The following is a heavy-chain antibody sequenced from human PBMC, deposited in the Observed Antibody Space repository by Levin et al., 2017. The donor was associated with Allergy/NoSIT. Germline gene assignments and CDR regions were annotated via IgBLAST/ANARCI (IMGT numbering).Heavy chain of an antibody. CDR1: GFTFSSYS. CDR2: ISSSSSTI. D-gene: IGHD3-10*01. V-gene: IGHV3-48*01. Sequence: PGGSLRLSCAASGFTFSSYSINWVRQAPGKGLEWVSYISSSSSTIYYADSVKGRFTISRDNAKNSLYLQMNSLRAEDTAVYYCARGGGPASLDYWGQGTLVTVSS. CDR3: ARGGGPASLDY. J-gene: IGHJ4*02.